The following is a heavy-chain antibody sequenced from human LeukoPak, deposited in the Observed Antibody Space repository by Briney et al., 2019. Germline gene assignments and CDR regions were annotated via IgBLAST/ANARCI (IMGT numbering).Heavy chain of an antibody. V-gene: IGHV5-10-1*01. Sequence: GESLRISCKGSGYSFTSYWISWVRQMPGKGLEWMGRIEPSDSYTNYSPSFQGHVTISADKSISTAYLQWSSLKASDTAMYYCARGERGYCSSTSCWAYFDYWGQGTLVTVSS. CDR3: ARGERGYCSSTSCWAYFDY. CDR1: GYSFTSYW. CDR2: IEPSDSYT. D-gene: IGHD2-2*01. J-gene: IGHJ4*02.